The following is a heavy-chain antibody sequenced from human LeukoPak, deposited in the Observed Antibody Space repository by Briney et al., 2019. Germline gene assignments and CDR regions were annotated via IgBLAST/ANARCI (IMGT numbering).Heavy chain of an antibody. CDR3: ARLAPYSDDSTGNRTPRSRGLDYFDY. Sequence: RASETLSLTCGVSGGSFSDYSWSWIRQPPGKGLEWIGEINHSGSPRYNSSLKSRVTISVDTSKNQFSLKLSSVTAADTAVYYCARLAPYSDDSTGNRTPRSRGLDYFDYWGQGTLVTVSS. V-gene: IGHV4-34*01. D-gene: IGHD3-22*01. CDR2: INHSGSP. J-gene: IGHJ4*02. CDR1: GGSFSDYS.